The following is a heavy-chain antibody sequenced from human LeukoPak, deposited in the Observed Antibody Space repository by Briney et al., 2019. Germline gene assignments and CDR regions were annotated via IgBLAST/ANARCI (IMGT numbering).Heavy chain of an antibody. D-gene: IGHD2-15*01. CDR3: ARGGVAVAGQIDY. Sequence: ASVKVSCKASGYPFTDYYMHWVRQAPGQGLEWMGRINPKSGGTNYALKFQGKVTINRDTAISKAYMELRRLRSDDTAVYYCARGGVAVAGQIDYWGQGTLVTVSS. V-gene: IGHV1-2*06. CDR2: INPKSGGT. CDR1: GYPFTDYY. J-gene: IGHJ4*02.